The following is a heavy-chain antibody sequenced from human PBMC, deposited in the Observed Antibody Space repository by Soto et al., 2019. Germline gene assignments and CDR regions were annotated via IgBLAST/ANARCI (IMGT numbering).Heavy chain of an antibody. D-gene: IGHD1-26*01. CDR3: ARDRGPWTNFGY. J-gene: IGHJ4*02. CDR1: GGSISSGGYY. Sequence: PSETLSLTCTVSGGSISSGGYYWSWIRQHPGKGLEWIGYIYYSGSTYYNPSLKSRVTISVDTSKNQFSLKLSSVTAADTAVYYCARDRGPWTNFGYWGQGTLVTVSS. CDR2: IYYSGST. V-gene: IGHV4-31*03.